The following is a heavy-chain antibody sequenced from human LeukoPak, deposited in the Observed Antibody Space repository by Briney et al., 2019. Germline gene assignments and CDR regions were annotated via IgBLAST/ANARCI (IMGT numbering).Heavy chain of an antibody. CDR2: IIPILGIA. D-gene: IGHD5-24*01. V-gene: IGHV1-69*04. CDR1: GFTFSSYA. J-gene: IGHJ6*02. Sequence: PGGSLRLSCAASGFTFSSYAISWVRQAPGQGLEWMGRIIPILGIANYAQKFQGRVTITADKSTSTAYMELSSLRSEDTAVYYCARRAPAENYYYYGMDVWGQGTTVTVSS. CDR3: ARRAPAENYYYYGMDV.